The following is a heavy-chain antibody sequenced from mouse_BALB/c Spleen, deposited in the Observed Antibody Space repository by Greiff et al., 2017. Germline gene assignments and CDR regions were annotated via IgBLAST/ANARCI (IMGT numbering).Heavy chain of an antibody. CDR3: ARQDPYYAMDY. Sequence: VQLQQSGGGLVQPGESLKLSCESNEYEFPSHDMSWVRKTPEKRLELVAAINSDGGSTYYPDTMERRFIISRDNTKKTLYLQMGSLRSEDTALYYCARQDPYYAMDYWGQGTSVTVSS. V-gene: IGHV5-2*01. CDR2: INSDGGST. J-gene: IGHJ4*01. CDR1: EYEFPSHD.